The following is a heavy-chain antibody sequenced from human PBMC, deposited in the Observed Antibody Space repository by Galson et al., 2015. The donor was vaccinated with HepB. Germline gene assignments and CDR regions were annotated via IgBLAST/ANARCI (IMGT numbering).Heavy chain of an antibody. CDR3: ARAKEGRGYFDY. V-gene: IGHV4-4*02. J-gene: IGHJ4*02. Sequence: ETLSLTCAVSGDSISNDRWWSWVRQPPGEGLEWIGGAYHSGGTNYRPSLKSRVTISVDKSKNQFSLKLTSVTAADTAVYYCARAKEGRGYFDYWGQGTLVTVSS. D-gene: IGHD3-10*01. CDR1: GDSISNDRW. CDR2: AYHSGGT.